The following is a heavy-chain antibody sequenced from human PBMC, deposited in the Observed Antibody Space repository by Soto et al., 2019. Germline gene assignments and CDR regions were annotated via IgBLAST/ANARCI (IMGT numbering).Heavy chain of an antibody. CDR3: ARDIVVVPAARLGLDV. J-gene: IGHJ6*02. CDR1: GYTFTGYY. V-gene: IGHV1-2*04. Sequence: QVQLVQSGAEVKKPGASVKVSCKASGYTFTGYYMHWVRQAPGQGLEWMGWINPTSGGTNYAQKFQGWVTMTRDTSISTAYMELSRLRSDDTAVYYCARDIVVVPAARLGLDVWGQGTPVTVSS. CDR2: INPTSGGT. D-gene: IGHD2-2*01.